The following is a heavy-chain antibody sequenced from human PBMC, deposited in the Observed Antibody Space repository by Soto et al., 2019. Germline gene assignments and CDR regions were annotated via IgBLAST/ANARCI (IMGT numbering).Heavy chain of an antibody. CDR2: IYSSGGT. CDR3: AREPPGIAASGSYN. J-gene: IGHJ4*02. V-gene: IGHV3-53*01. Sequence: DVQLEESGGGLIQPGGSLRLSCAVSGFTGSNNYMTWVRQAPGKGLEWVSLIYSSGGTKYADSVSCRFTISRDNSKNTLYLQMNSRRVEDTAVYYCAREPPGIAASGSYNWGQGPRVTVSS. D-gene: IGHD6-13*01. CDR1: GFTGSNNY.